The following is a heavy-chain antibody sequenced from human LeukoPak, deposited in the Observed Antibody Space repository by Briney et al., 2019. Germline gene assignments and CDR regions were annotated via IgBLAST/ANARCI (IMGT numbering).Heavy chain of an antibody. CDR3: ARGSGYCSSTSCYTGIFDY. CDR2: INTDGSST. D-gene: IGHD2-2*02. CDR1: GFTFSSYW. Sequence: GGSLRLSCAASGFTFSSYWMHWVRQAPGKGLVWVSRINTDGSSTSYADSVKGRFTISRDNAKNTLYLQMNSLRAEDTAVYYCARGSGYCSSTSCYTGIFDYWGQGTLVTVSS. J-gene: IGHJ4*02. V-gene: IGHV3-74*01.